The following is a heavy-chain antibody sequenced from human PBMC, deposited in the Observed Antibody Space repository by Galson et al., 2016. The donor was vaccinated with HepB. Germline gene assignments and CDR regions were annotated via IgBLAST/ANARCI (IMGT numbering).Heavy chain of an antibody. Sequence: FLRLSCAATGFTFRSYWMSWVRQAPGKGLEWVATIKQDGSQKYYVDFVKGRFTISRDNAKNSLSLQMNSLRAEDTALYYCARRVGRACFDPVGQGTLVTVSS. V-gene: IGHV3-7*01. D-gene: IGHD2-2*01. CDR1: GFTFRSYW. J-gene: IGHJ5*02. CDR2: IKQDGSQK. CDR3: ARRVGRACFDP.